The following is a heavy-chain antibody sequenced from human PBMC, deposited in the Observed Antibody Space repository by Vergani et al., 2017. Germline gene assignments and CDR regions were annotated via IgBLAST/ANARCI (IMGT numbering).Heavy chain of an antibody. Sequence: EVQLLESGGGLVQPGGSLRLSCAASGFTFSSYAMSWVRQAPGKGLEWVSAISGSGGSTYYADSVKGRFTISRDNSKNTLYLQMNSLRAEDTAVYYCVVSVTPVLGRGRLGELSLYWADAFDIWGQGTMVTVSS. V-gene: IGHV3-23*01. D-gene: IGHD3-16*02. CDR3: VVSVTPVLGRGRLGELSLYWADAFDI. CDR2: ISGSGGST. J-gene: IGHJ3*02. CDR1: GFTFSSYA.